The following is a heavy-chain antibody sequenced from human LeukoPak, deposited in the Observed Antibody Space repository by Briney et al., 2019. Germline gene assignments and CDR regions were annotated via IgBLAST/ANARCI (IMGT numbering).Heavy chain of an antibody. Sequence: LRLSCAASGFTFSSYGMHWVRQPPGKGLEWIGEINHSGSTNYNPSLKSRVTISVDTSKNQFSLKLSSVTAADTAVYYCAWSQYSSSSRLGYDYWGQGTLVTVSS. D-gene: IGHD6-6*01. CDR2: INHSGST. CDR1: GFTFSSYG. CDR3: AWSQYSSSSRLGYDY. J-gene: IGHJ4*02. V-gene: IGHV4-34*08.